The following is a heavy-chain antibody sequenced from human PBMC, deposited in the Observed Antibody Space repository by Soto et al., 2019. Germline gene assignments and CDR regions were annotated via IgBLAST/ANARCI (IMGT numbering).Heavy chain of an antibody. CDR3: TTAHDYGDFYYYGMDV. V-gene: IGHV3-15*07. Sequence: PGGSLRLSCAPSGFTFSNAWMNWVRQAPGKGLEWVGRIKSKTDGGTTDYAAPVKGRFTISRDDSKNTLYLQMNSLKTEDTAVYYCTTAHDYGDFYYYGMDVWGQGTTVTVSS. D-gene: IGHD4-17*01. J-gene: IGHJ6*02. CDR2: IKSKTDGGTT. CDR1: GFTFSNAW.